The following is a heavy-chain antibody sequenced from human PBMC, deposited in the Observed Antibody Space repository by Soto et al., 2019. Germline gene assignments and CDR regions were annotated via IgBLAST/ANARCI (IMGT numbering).Heavy chain of an antibody. J-gene: IGHJ4*02. CDR2: IYHSGST. D-gene: IGHD3-3*01. V-gene: IGHV4-30-2*01. CDR1: GGSISSGGYS. Sequence: QLQLQESGSGLVKPSQTLSLTCAVSGGSISSGGYSWSWIRQPPGKGLEWIGYIYHSGSTYYNPSLKSRVTMSVDRSKNQFSLKLSSVPAADTAVYYCAAGEIFGVVPLDYWGQGTLVTVSS. CDR3: AAGEIFGVVPLDY.